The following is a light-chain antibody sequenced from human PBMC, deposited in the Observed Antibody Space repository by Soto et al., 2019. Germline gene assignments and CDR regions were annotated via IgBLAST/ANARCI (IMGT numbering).Light chain of an antibody. CDR2: SAS. V-gene: IGKV1-27*01. CDR1: HAISTY. CDR3: QQFNSVPHT. J-gene: IGKJ3*01. Sequence: DLQMTQSPSSLSASVGDRVTITCRASHAISTYLAWYQQKPGKVPKLLIYSASTLHSGVPSRFSGSGSGTDFTLTISSLQPEDVETYYCQQFNSVPHTFGPGPKVDIK.